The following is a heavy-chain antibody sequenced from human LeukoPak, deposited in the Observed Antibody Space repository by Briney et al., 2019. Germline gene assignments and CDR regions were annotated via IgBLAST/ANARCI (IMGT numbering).Heavy chain of an antibody. Sequence: PGGSLRLSCAASGFTFSSYWMSWVRQAPGKGLEWVANIKQDGSEKYYVDSVKGRFTISRDNAKNSLYLQMNSLRAEDTAVYYCARERYSSSSGKEVYWGQGTLVTVSS. J-gene: IGHJ4*02. D-gene: IGHD6-6*01. CDR2: IKQDGSEK. CDR3: ARERYSSSSGKEVY. CDR1: GFTFSSYW. V-gene: IGHV3-7*03.